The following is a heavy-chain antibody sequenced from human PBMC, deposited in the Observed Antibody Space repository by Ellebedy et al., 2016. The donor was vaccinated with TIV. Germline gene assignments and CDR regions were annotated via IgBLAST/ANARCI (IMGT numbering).Heavy chain of an antibody. D-gene: IGHD1-14*01. CDR2: ISSGSTYI. J-gene: IGHJ5*02. V-gene: IGHV3-21*01. CDR3: ARGNRTFNP. Sequence: PGGSLRLSCAASGFTFTSYSVNWVRQAPGKGPEWLSFISSGSTYIYYADSVKGRFTISRDNSKNTVYLQMNSLRAEDTAVYYCARGNRTFNPWGQGTLVTVSS. CDR1: GFTFTSYS.